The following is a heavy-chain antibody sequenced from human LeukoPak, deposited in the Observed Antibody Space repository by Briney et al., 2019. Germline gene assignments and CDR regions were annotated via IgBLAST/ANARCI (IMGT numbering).Heavy chain of an antibody. J-gene: IGHJ4*02. CDR1: GFTFSSYE. CDR3: ARIPQQLVLDY. Sequence: AGGSLRLSCAASGFTFSSYEMNWVRQAPGKGLEWVSSISSSSSYIYYADSVKGRFTISRDNAKNSLYLQMNSLRAEDTAVYYCARIPQQLVLDYWGQGTLVTVSS. V-gene: IGHV3-21*01. D-gene: IGHD6-6*01. CDR2: ISSSSSYI.